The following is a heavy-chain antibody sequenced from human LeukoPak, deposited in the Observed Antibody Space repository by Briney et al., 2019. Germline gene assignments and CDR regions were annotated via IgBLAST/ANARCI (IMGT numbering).Heavy chain of an antibody. CDR2: IHQDGNEK. CDR1: GFTFSTYR. Sequence: GGSLRLSCAASGFTFSTYRMSWVRQAPGKGLEWVANIHQDGNEKYYVDSVKGRFTISRDNAKNSLYLQMNSLRAEDTAVYYCARGGGSDAFDIWGQGTMVTISS. D-gene: IGHD3-10*01. J-gene: IGHJ3*02. V-gene: IGHV3-7*01. CDR3: ARGGGSDAFDI.